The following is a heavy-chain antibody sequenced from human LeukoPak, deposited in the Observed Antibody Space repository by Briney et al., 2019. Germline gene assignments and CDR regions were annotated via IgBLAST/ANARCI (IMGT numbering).Heavy chain of an antibody. V-gene: IGHV3-30*02. Sequence: GGSLRLSCAASGFTFSTYGMHWVRQAPGKGLEWVAFIRYDGSNKYYADSVKGRFTISRDDSKNTLYLRMNSLRAEDTAVYYCAKDYGHMVRGVISGLIWGQGTLVTVSS. CDR1: GFTFSTYG. D-gene: IGHD3-10*01. CDR3: AKDYGHMVRGVISGLI. J-gene: IGHJ4*02. CDR2: IRYDGSNK.